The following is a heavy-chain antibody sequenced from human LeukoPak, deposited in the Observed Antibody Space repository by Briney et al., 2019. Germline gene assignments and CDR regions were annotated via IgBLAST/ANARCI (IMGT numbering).Heavy chain of an antibody. D-gene: IGHD3-22*01. Sequence: SETLSLTCTVSGGSISSYYWSWIRQPAGKGLEWIGYIYYSGSTNYNPSLKSRVTISVDTAKNQFSLKLRSVTAADTAVYYCARGYYYDSSGYHDAFDIWGQGTMVTVSS. CDR2: IYYSGST. CDR1: GGSISSYY. CDR3: ARGYYYDSSGYHDAFDI. J-gene: IGHJ3*02. V-gene: IGHV4-59*01.